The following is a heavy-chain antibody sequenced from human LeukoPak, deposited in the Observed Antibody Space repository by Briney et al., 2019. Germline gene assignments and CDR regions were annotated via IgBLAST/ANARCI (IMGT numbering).Heavy chain of an antibody. D-gene: IGHD2-2*01. CDR2: ISTSGSTI. CDR1: GFTFSDYY. CDR3: ARGAGYQLLPGYFYYMDV. V-gene: IGHV3-11*01. J-gene: IGHJ6*03. Sequence: GGSLRLSCAASGFTFSDYYMSWIRQAPGKGLEWVSCISTSGSTIYYADSVKGRFTISRDNAKSSLYLQMNSLRADETAVYYCARGAGYQLLPGYFYYMDVWGKGTTVTVSS.